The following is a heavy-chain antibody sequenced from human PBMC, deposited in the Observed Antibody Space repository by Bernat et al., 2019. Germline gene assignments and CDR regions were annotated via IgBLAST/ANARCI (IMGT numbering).Heavy chain of an antibody. CDR3: ARGGYGDYYFWGGY. Sequence: QVQLVQSGAEVKRPGASVKVSCKASGYTFTNYAMHWVRQAPGQRLEWMGWINAGNGNTEYSQKFQGRVTITRVTSASTAYMELSSLRSEDTAVYYCARGGYGDYYFWGGYWGQGTLVTVSS. J-gene: IGHJ4*02. CDR1: GYTFTNYA. CDR2: INAGNGNT. V-gene: IGHV1-3*01. D-gene: IGHD4-17*01.